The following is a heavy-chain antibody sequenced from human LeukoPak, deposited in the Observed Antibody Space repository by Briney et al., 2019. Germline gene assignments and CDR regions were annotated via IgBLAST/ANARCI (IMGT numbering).Heavy chain of an antibody. J-gene: IGHJ4*02. Sequence: PSETLSLTCTVSGCSISSSSYYWGWIRQPPGKGLEWIGSNYYSGSTYYNPSLKSRVTISVDTSKNQFSLKLSSVTAADTAVYYCARARSGYSYGLYYFDYWGQGTLVTVSS. CDR3: ARARSGYSYGLYYFDY. D-gene: IGHD5-18*01. CDR2: NYYSGST. V-gene: IGHV4-39*07. CDR1: GCSISSSSYY.